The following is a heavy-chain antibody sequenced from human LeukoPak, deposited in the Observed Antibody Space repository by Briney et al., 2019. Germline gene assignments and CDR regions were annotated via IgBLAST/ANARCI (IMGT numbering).Heavy chain of an antibody. CDR3: ARDRSSSSFRWFDP. D-gene: IGHD6-13*01. J-gene: IGHJ5*02. CDR1: GYTFTGYY. Sequence: ASVKVSCKASGYTFTGYYMHWVRQAPGQGLEWMGWINPNSGGTNYAQKFQGRVTMTRDTSISTAYMELSRLRSDDTAVYYCARDRSSSSFRWFDPWAREPWSPSPQ. V-gene: IGHV1-2*02. CDR2: INPNSGGT.